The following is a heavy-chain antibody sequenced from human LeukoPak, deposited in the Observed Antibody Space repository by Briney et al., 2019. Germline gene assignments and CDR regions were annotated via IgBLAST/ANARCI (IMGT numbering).Heavy chain of an antibody. V-gene: IGHV4-61*01. Sequence: SETLSITFTDSGGSVSSGSYYWSLIRQPPPKRLQWVGYIYYSGSTNYNPSLKSRVTISVDTSKNQFSLKLSSVTAADTAVYYCARDSPPGYYYGMDVWGKGTTVTVSS. D-gene: IGHD3-10*01. CDR2: IYYSGST. J-gene: IGHJ6*04. CDR3: ARDSPPGYYYGMDV. CDR1: GGSVSSGSYY.